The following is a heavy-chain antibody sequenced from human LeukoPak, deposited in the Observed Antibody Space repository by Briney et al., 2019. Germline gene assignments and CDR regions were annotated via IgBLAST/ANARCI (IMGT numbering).Heavy chain of an antibody. CDR2: IRYDGSNK. J-gene: IGHJ4*02. Sequence: GGSLRLSCAASGFTFSSYGMHWVRQAPGKGLEWEAFIRYDGSNKYYADSVKGRLTISRDNSKNTLYLQMSSLRAEDTAVYYCAKDLERLSVDTAMVFVFWGQGTLVTVSS. CDR1: GFTFSSYG. D-gene: IGHD5-18*01. CDR3: AKDLERLSVDTAMVFVF. V-gene: IGHV3-30*02.